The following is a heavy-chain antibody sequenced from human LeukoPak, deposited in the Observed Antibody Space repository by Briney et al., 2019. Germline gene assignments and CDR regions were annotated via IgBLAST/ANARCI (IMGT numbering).Heavy chain of an antibody. D-gene: IGHD6-13*01. Sequence: SETLSLTCTVSGGSISSSSYYWGWIRQPPGKGLEWIGSIYYSGSTYYNPSLKSRVTLSVDTSKNQFSLKLSSVAAADTAVYYCARTVRALVYDPRLFDYWGQGTLVTVSS. CDR2: IYYSGST. CDR3: ARTVRALVYDPRLFDY. J-gene: IGHJ4*02. V-gene: IGHV4-39*01. CDR1: GGSISSSSYY.